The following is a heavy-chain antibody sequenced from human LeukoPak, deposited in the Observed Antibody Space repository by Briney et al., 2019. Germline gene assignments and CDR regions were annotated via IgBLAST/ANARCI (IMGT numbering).Heavy chain of an antibody. J-gene: IGHJ5*02. CDR2: ISGSGGST. V-gene: IGHV3-23*01. D-gene: IGHD6-13*01. Sequence: GGSLRLTCAASGFTFSSYAMSWVRQAPGKGLEWVSAISGSGGSTYYADSVKGRFTISRDNFKDTLYLQMNSLRAEDTAVYYCVKDSDELIAAVYNWFDPWGQGTQVTVSS. CDR3: VKDSDELIAAVYNWFDP. CDR1: GFTFSSYA.